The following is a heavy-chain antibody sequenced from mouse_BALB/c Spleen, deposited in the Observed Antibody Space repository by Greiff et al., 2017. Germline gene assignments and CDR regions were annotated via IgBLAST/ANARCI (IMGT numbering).Heavy chain of an antibody. CDR1: GYTFSSYW. D-gene: IGHD1-1*01. J-gene: IGHJ2*01. Sequence: QVQLQQSGAELMKPGASVKISCKATGYTFSSYWIEWVKQRPGHGLEWIGEILTGSGSTNYNEKFKGKATFTADTSSNTAYMQLSSLTSEDSAVYYCARWAFTTVAHYFDYWGQGTTLTVSS. CDR2: ILTGSGST. V-gene: IGHV1-9*01. CDR3: ARWAFTTVAHYFDY.